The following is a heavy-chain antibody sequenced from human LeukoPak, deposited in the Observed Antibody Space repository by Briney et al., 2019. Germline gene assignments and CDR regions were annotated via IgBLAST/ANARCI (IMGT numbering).Heavy chain of an antibody. Sequence: SETLSLTCTVSGGSVSSGSYYWSWIRQPPGKGLEWIGNIYYSGSAYYNPSLKSRVTMSVDTSKNQFSLKLSSVTAADTAVYYCARKPIINSAWYYFDYWGQGTLVTVSS. CDR3: ARKPIINSAWYYFDY. CDR1: GGSVSSGSYY. J-gene: IGHJ4*02. CDR2: IYYSGSA. V-gene: IGHV4-39*07. D-gene: IGHD1-14*01.